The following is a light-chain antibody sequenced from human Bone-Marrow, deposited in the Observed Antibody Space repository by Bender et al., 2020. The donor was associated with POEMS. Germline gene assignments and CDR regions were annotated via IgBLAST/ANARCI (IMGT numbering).Light chain of an antibody. Sequence: QSVLTQPPSASGTPGQSVTISCSGTSSNFGNNAANWYQHVPGTAPKLLIYSNNQRPSGGPDRFSPSTSGTSASLAISGLHSDDEADYYCSSWDDSLNGWVFGGGTKLTVL. V-gene: IGLV1-44*01. J-gene: IGLJ3*02. CDR1: SSNFGNNA. CDR3: SSWDDSLNGWV. CDR2: SNN.